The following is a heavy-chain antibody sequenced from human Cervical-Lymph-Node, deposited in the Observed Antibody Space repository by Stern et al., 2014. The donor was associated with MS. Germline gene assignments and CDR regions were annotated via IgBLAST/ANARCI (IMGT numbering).Heavy chain of an antibody. D-gene: IGHD2-15*01. V-gene: IGHV3-30-3*01. CDR3: GRDTCRGGGCYFRY. CDR2: VSNEGSKQ. CDR1: GFIFSNYA. J-gene: IGHJ4*02. Sequence: QVQLVESGGGVVQPGRSLSLSCAASGFIFSNYAMHWVRQAPGNGLDWVAFVSNEGSKQFYADSVKGRFTISRDNANNTLYLQMNSLRPEDTAVYYCGRDTCRGGGCYFRYWGQGILITVSS.